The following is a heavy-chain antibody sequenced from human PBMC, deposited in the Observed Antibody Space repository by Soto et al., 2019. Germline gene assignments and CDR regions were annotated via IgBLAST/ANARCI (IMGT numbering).Heavy chain of an antibody. CDR1: GFTFTSSA. CDR2: IVVGSGNT. Sequence: SVKVSCKASGFTFTSSAVQWVRQARGQRLEWIGWIVVGSGNTNYAQKFQERVTITRDMSTSTAYMELSSMRSEDTAVYYCAVHYYDSSGYYQDDFDYWGQGTLVTVSS. CDR3: AVHYYDSSGYYQDDFDY. J-gene: IGHJ4*02. V-gene: IGHV1-58*01. D-gene: IGHD3-22*01.